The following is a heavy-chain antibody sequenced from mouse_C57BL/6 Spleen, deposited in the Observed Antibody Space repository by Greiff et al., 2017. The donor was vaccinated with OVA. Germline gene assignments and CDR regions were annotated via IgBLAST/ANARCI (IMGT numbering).Heavy chain of an antibody. CDR2: IDPSDSYT. CDR3: ARSYYGSSYGGTWFAY. V-gene: IGHV1-50*01. Sequence: QVQLQQPGAELVKPGASVKLSCKASGYTFTSYWMQWVKQRPGQGLEWIGEIDPSDSYTNYNQKFKGKATLTVDTSSSTAYMQLSSLTSEDSAVYYCARSYYGSSYGGTWFAYWGQGTLVTVSA. D-gene: IGHD1-1*01. J-gene: IGHJ3*01. CDR1: GYTFTSYW.